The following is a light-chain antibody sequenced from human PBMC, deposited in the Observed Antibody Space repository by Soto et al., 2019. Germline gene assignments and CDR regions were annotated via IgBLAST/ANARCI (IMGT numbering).Light chain of an antibody. CDR3: ISYTNRQSYV. CDR1: SSDIGSYDH. Sequence: QSVITQPSSVSVSPGQSITISCSGTSSDIGSYDHVAWYQQFPGKSPKLMIYAVSDRPSGVSDRFSGSKSGITASLTISGLQTEDEADYYCISYTNRQSYVFGTGTKVTVL. V-gene: IGLV2-14*01. J-gene: IGLJ1*01. CDR2: AVS.